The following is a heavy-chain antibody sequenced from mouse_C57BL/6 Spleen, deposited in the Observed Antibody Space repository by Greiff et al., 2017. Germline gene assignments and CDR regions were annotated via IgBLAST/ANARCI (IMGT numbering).Heavy chain of an antibody. CDR2: ISSGSSTI. V-gene: IGHV5-17*01. CDR3: ARMLRSYWYFDV. Sequence: EVQLVESGGGLVKPGGSLKLSCAASGFTFSDYGMHWVRQAPEKGLEWVAYISSGSSTIYYADTVKGRFTISRDNAKNTLFLQMTSLRSEDTAMYYCARMLRSYWYFDVWGTGTTVTVSS. D-gene: IGHD1-1*01. CDR1: GFTFSDYG. J-gene: IGHJ1*03.